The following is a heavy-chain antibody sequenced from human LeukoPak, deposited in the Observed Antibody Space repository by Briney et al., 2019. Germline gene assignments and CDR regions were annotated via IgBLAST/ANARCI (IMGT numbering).Heavy chain of an antibody. CDR3: ARTAFPYDYSNNNWFDP. J-gene: IGHJ5*02. Sequence: SETLSLTCAVSGDSITSSNWWSWVRQPPEKVLEWIGEIYHSGNTNYNPPLKSRVTISFDKSKNQFSLKLSSVTAADTAVYYCARTAFPYDYSNNNWFDPWGQGTLVTVSS. D-gene: IGHD4-11*01. V-gene: IGHV4-4*02. CDR2: IYHSGNT. CDR1: GDSITSSNW.